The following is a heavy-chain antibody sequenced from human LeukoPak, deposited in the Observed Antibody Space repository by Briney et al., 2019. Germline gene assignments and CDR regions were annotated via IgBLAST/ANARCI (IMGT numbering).Heavy chain of an antibody. CDR1: GYTFTGYY. J-gene: IGHJ4*02. CDR3: ARGLYDYVWGSYRFDY. Sequence: ASVKVSCKASGYTFTGYYMHWVRQAPGQGLEWMGWINPNSGGTNYAQKFQGWVTMTRDTSISTAYMELGRLRSDDTAVYYCARGLYDYVWGSYRFDYWGQGTLVTVSS. D-gene: IGHD3-16*02. V-gene: IGHV1-2*04. CDR2: INPNSGGT.